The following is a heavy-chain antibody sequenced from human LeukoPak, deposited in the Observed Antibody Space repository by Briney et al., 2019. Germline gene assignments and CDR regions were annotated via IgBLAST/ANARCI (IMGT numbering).Heavy chain of an antibody. J-gene: IGHJ4*02. V-gene: IGHV3-33*06. Sequence: GGSLRLSCAASGFTFSSYGMHWVRQAPGKGLEWVAVIWYDGSNKYYADSVKGRFTISRDNSKNTLYLQMNSLRAEDTAVYYCAKVDVGGWFNYWGQGTLVTVSS. CDR2: IWYDGSNK. CDR1: GFTFSSYG. CDR3: AKVDVGGWFNY. D-gene: IGHD6-19*01.